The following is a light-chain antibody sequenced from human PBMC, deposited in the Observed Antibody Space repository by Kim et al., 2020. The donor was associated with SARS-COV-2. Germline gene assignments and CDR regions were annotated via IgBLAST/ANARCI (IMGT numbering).Light chain of an antibody. CDR1: NIGSKS. CDR2: YDS. J-gene: IGLJ2*01. Sequence: PGKAARITCGGNNIGSKSVHWYQQTPGQAPVLVIYYDSDRPSGIPERFSGSNSGNTATLTISRVEAGDEADYYCQVWDSSSDHPVVFGGGPKLTVL. V-gene: IGLV3-21*04. CDR3: QVWDSSSDHPVV.